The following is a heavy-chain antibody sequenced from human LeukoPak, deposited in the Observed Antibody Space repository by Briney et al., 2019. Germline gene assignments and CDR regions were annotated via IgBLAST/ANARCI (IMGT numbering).Heavy chain of an antibody. V-gene: IGHV3-21*01. Sequence: GGSLRLSCAASRFTLCSYIMNWVRQAPGKGLEGVSSISSSSSYIYHADSVKGRFTISRDNAKNSLYLQMNSLRAEDTAVYYCDRGEGPRTPIAVAAGWGQGTLVTVSS. CDR2: ISSSSSYI. J-gene: IGHJ4*02. CDR1: RFTLCSYI. CDR3: DRGEGPRTPIAVAAG. D-gene: IGHD6-19*01.